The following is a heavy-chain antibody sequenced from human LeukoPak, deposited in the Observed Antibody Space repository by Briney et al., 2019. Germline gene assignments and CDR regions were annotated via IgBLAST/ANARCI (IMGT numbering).Heavy chain of an antibody. CDR3: AKDRDSNRFDP. J-gene: IGHJ5*02. Sequence: PGGSLRLSCAASGFTFSTYAMTWVRQAPGKGVEWVSGITAGGSSTYYTDSVKGRFTISRDNSESTLYLQMNSLRAEDTAVYYCAKDRDSNRFDPWGQGTLVTVSS. CDR2: ITAGGSST. D-gene: IGHD3-10*01. CDR1: GFTFSTYA. V-gene: IGHV3-23*01.